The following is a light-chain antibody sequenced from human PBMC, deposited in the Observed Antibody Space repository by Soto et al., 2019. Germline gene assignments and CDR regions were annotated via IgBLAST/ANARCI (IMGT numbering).Light chain of an antibody. CDR3: QQYNSYPWT. V-gene: IGKV1-5*03. Sequence: DIQMTQSPSTLSASVGDRVTITCRASQSISWLAWHQQKPGKAPKVLIYKTSSLKSGVPSRFSGSGSGTEFSLTISSLQPDDFATYYCQQYNSYPWTLGQGTQVEIK. CDR2: KTS. CDR1: QSISW. J-gene: IGKJ1*01.